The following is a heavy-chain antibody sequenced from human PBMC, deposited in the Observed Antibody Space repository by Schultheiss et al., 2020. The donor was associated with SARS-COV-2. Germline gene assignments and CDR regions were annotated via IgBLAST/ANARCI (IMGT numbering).Heavy chain of an antibody. Sequence: GESLKISCAASGFSFSNAWMTWVRQAPGKGLEWVGRIKSKTDGGTTDYAAPVKGRFTISRDDSKNTLYLQMNSLKTEDTAVYYCTTGTDWGNGDHWGQGTLVTVSS. J-gene: IGHJ4*02. V-gene: IGHV3-15*01. CDR2: IKSKTDGGTT. CDR3: TTGTDWGNGDH. CDR1: GFSFSNAW. D-gene: IGHD3/OR15-3a*01.